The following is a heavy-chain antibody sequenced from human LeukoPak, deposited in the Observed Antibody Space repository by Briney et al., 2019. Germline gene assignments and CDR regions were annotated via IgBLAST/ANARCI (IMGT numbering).Heavy chain of an antibody. CDR2: INPNSGGT. D-gene: IGHD3-22*01. Sequence: ASVKVSCKASGYTFTGYYIHWVRQAPGQGLEWMGRINPNSGGTNYAQKFQGRVTMTRDTSISTAYMELSRLRSDDTAVYYCARGLGGYYYRSFDYWGQGTLVTVSS. J-gene: IGHJ4*02. CDR3: ARGLGGYYYRSFDY. V-gene: IGHV1-2*06. CDR1: GYTFTGYY.